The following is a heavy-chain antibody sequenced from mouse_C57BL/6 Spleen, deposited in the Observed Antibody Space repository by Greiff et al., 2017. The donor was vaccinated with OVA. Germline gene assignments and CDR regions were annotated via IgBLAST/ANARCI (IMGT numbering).Heavy chain of an antibody. CDR3: ARLGYYGLLMDY. CDR2: IWSDGST. J-gene: IGHJ4*01. Sequence: QVQLQQSGPGLVAPSQSLSITCTVSGFSLTSYGVHWVRQPPGTGLEWLVVIWSDGSTTYNSALKSRLSISKDNSKSQVFLKMNSLQTDDTAMYYCARLGYYGLLMDYWGQGTSVTVSS. D-gene: IGHD1-2*01. CDR1: GFSLTSYG. V-gene: IGHV2-6*03.